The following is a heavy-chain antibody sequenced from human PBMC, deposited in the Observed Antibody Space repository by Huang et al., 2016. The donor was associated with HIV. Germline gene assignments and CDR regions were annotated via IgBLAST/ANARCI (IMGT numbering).Heavy chain of an antibody. J-gene: IGHJ4*02. CDR2: RTYDGSNK. V-gene: IGHV3-30*18. CDR1: GFTFSSYG. D-gene: IGHD6-6*01. Sequence: QVQLVESGGGVVQPGRSLRLSCAASGFTFSSYGMHGVRQAPGKGLEGVAVRTYDGSNKYYADSVKGRFTISRDNSKNTLYLQMNSLRAEDTAVYYCAKDPFEYSSSFDYWGQGTLVTVSS. CDR3: AKDPFEYSSSFDY.